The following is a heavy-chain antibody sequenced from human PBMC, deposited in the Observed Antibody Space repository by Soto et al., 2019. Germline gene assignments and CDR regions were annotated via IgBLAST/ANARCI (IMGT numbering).Heavy chain of an antibody. J-gene: IGHJ5*02. CDR2: IYYSGST. Sequence: TLSLTCTVSGGSITSGGYYWTWIRQHPGKGLEWIGYIYYSGSTYYNASLQSRVTISVDTSKNQFSLKLSSVTAADTDVYYCARKEVLEGFAGWFDPWGQGTLVTVSS. CDR1: GGSITSGGYY. D-gene: IGHD3-3*01. V-gene: IGHV4-31*03. CDR3: ARKEVLEGFAGWFDP.